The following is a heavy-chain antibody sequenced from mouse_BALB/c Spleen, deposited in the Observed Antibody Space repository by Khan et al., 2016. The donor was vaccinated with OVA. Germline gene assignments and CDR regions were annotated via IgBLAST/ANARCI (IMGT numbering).Heavy chain of an antibody. V-gene: IGHV5-6*01. CDR3: TRLAYYYDREGFAY. D-gene: IGHD1-1*01. CDR1: GFTFSTYG. CDR2: VITGGSYT. J-gene: IGHJ3*01. Sequence: EVELVESGGDLVKPGGSLKLSCAASGFTFSTYGMSWFRQALAKRLVWVATVITGGSYTYYPDSVKGRFTISRDTAKNTLYLQMSCLRSEDTAMFYCTRLAYYYDREGFAYWGQGTMVTVSA.